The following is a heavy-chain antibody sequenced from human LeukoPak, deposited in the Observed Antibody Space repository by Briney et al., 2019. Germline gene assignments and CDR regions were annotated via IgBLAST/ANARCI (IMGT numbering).Heavy chain of an antibody. J-gene: IGHJ4*02. Sequence: PGGSLRLSCAASGFTFGGYGMHWVRQAPGKGLEWVASIRTDGREKYHADSVQGRFSISRDNSKNTLYLQMDGLRAEDTALYYCARIGFSTSWANFDYWGQGTLVTVSS. CDR1: GFTFGGYG. CDR2: IRTDGREK. CDR3: ARIGFSTSWANFDY. V-gene: IGHV3-30*02. D-gene: IGHD2-2*01.